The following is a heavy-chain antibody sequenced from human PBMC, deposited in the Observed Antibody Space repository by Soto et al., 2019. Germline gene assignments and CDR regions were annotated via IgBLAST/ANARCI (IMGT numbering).Heavy chain of an antibody. V-gene: IGHV3-23*01. CDR1: GFTFSSYA. J-gene: IGHJ4*02. CDR2: ISGSGGST. CDR3: AKGPGSVSYFDY. D-gene: IGHD6-6*01. Sequence: GSLRLSCAASGFTFSSYAMSWVRQAPGKGLEWVSAISGSGGSTYYADSVKGRFTISRDNSKNTLYLQMNSLRAEDTAVYYCAKGPGSVSYFDYWGQGTLVTVSS.